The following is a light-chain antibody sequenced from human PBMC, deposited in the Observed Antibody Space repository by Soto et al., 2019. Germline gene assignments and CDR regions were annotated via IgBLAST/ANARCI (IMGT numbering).Light chain of an antibody. CDR3: ISYTVSRSYV. J-gene: IGLJ1*01. CDR2: SVS. V-gene: IGLV2-14*01. CDR1: SSDIGAYDH. Sequence: QSALTQPASVSGSPGQSITISCSGTSSDIGAYDHVAWFQQFPGKTPKLMIYSVSNRPSGVSHRFSGSKSGNTASLTISGLQPEDEADYYCISYTVSRSYVFGTGTKVTV.